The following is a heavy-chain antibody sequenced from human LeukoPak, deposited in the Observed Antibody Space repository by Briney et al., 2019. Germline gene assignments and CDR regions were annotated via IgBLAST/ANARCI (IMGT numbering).Heavy chain of an antibody. V-gene: IGHV4-30-4*01. D-gene: IGHD1-20*01. CDR1: GGSIRSGDYY. CDR3: ARHINGDWFGP. J-gene: IGHJ5*02. CDR2: ISHSGNT. Sequence: PSETLSLTCTVSGGSIRSGDYYWNWIRQSPGKGLEWIGYISHSGNTYYNPSLKSRITISVDTSKNQFSLKLSSVTAADTAVYYCARHINGDWFGPWGQGTLVTVSS.